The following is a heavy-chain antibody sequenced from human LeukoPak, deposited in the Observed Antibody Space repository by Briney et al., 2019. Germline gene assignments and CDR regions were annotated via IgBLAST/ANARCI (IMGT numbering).Heavy chain of an antibody. Sequence: GRSLRLSCAASGFTFDDYAMHWVRQAPGKGLEWVSGISWNSGSIGYADSVKGRFTISRDNAKNSLYLQMNSLRAEDTALYYCAKYDFWSGYLLWGQGTLVTVSS. CDR1: GFTFDDYA. V-gene: IGHV3-9*01. CDR3: AKYDFWSGYLL. CDR2: ISWNSGSI. J-gene: IGHJ4*02. D-gene: IGHD3-3*01.